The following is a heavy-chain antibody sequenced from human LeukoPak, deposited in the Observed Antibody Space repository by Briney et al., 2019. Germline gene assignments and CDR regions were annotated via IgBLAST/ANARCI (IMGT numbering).Heavy chain of an antibody. CDR2: TSSSSSTI. D-gene: IGHD1-1*01. CDR1: GFTFSSYG. J-gene: IGHJ6*03. Sequence: QPGGSLRLSCAASGFTFSSYGMNWVRQAPGKGLEWVSYTSSSSSTIYNADSVKGRFTISRDNAKNSLYLQMNSLRAEDTAVFYCARELAAPYYYYMDVWGKGTTVTVSS. V-gene: IGHV3-48*04. CDR3: ARELAAPYYYYMDV.